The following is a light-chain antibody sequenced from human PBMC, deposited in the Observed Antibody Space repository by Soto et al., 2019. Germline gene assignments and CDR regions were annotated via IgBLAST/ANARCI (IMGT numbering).Light chain of an antibody. J-gene: IGKJ3*01. Sequence: DIQMTQSPSTLSGSVGDRVTITCRASQTISSWLAWYQQKPGKAPVLLIYDASSLKSGVPSRVSGSGSGTEFTLTITSLQPDDFAIYYCQHYHGYPFTFGPGTKVDIK. CDR1: QTISSW. V-gene: IGKV1-5*01. CDR3: QHYHGYPFT. CDR2: DAS.